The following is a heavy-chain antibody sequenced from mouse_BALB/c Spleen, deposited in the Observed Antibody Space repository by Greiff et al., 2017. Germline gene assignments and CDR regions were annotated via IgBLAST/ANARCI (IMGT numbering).Heavy chain of an antibody. J-gene: IGHJ2*01. CDR3: ATTYYFDY. Sequence: EVKLVESGAELVKPGASVKLSCTASGFNIKDTYMHWVKQRPEQGLEWIGRIDPANGNTKYDPKFQGKATITADTSSNTAYLQLSSLTSEDTAVYYCATTYYFDYWGQGTTLTVSS. V-gene: IGHV14-3*02. CDR1: GFNIKDTY. D-gene: IGHD6-1*01. CDR2: IDPANGNT.